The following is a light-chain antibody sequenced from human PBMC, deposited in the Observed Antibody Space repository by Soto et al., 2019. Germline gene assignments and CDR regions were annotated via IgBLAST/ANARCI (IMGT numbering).Light chain of an antibody. V-gene: IGKV1-5*03. Sequence: DIQMTQSPSTLSASVGDRVTITCRARQNIVNWLAWYQQKPGKAPNLLIYKTSTLQRGVPSRFSGSGSGTEFTLTISILQPDDFATYYCQQYDSHPMYTFGQGTKVEI. J-gene: IGKJ2*01. CDR2: KTS. CDR1: QNIVNW. CDR3: QQYDSHPMYT.